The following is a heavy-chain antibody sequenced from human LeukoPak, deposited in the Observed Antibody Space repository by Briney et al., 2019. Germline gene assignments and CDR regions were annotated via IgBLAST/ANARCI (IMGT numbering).Heavy chain of an antibody. CDR3: ARANPYSSSPDY. J-gene: IGHJ4*02. V-gene: IGHV1-69*13. Sequence: ASVKVSCKASGGTFSSYAISWVRRAPGQGLEWMGGIIPIFGTANYAQKFQGRVTITADESTSTAYMELSSPRSEDTAVYYCARANPYSSSPDYWGQGTLVTVSS. CDR2: IIPIFGTA. D-gene: IGHD6-13*01. CDR1: GGTFSSYA.